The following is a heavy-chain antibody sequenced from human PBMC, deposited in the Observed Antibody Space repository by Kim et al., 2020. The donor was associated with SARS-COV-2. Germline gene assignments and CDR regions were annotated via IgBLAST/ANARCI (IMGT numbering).Heavy chain of an antibody. CDR3: ARLRKYYYGSGTYPYFNY. CDR1: GYTFTTYW. V-gene: IGHV5-51*01. J-gene: IGHJ4*02. Sequence: GESLKISCKGSGYTFTTYWIGWVRQMPGKGLEWMGIIYPGDSDTRYSPSFQGQVTISADKSISTAYLQWSSLKASDTAMYFCARLRKYYYGSGTYPYFNYWGQGTLVTVSS. CDR2: IYPGDSDT. D-gene: IGHD3-10*01.